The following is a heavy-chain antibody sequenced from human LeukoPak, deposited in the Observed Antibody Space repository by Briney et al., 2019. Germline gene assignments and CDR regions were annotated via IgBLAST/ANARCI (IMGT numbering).Heavy chain of an antibody. CDR1: GYSISSGYY. Sequence: SETLSLTCTVSGYSISSGYYWGWIRQPPGKGLEWIGRIYSSGSTNYNPSLKSRVTISVDTSKNQFSLKLSSVTAADTAVYYCARDLLHLGYAFDIWGRGTMVTVSS. CDR2: IYSSGST. J-gene: IGHJ3*02. D-gene: IGHD3-10*01. CDR3: ARDLLHLGYAFDI. V-gene: IGHV4-38-2*02.